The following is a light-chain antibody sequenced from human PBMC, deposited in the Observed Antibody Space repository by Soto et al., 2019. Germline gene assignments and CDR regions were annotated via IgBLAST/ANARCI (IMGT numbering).Light chain of an antibody. Sequence: QSVLTQPPSASGSPGQSVTISCTGTSSDVGAYNYVSWYQQLPGKAPKLIIYEVSKRPSGVPDRISGSKSGNTASLTVSGLQAEDEADYYCTSYAGTYSFFYVFGTGTKLTVL. CDR1: SSDVGAYNY. CDR3: TSYAGTYSFFYV. V-gene: IGLV2-8*01. J-gene: IGLJ1*01. CDR2: EVS.